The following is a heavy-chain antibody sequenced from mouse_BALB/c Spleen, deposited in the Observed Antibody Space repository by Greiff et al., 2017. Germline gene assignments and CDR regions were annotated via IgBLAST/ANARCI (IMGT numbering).Heavy chain of an antibody. Sequence: LVESGPELVKPGASVKMSCKASGYTFTSYVMHWVKQKPGQGLEWIGYINPYNDGTKYNEKFKGKATLTSDKSSSTAYMELSSLTSEDSAVYYCAHGNYEDAMDYWGQGTSVTVSS. CDR1: GYTFTSYV. J-gene: IGHJ4*01. D-gene: IGHD2-1*01. CDR3: AHGNYEDAMDY. CDR2: INPYNDGT. V-gene: IGHV1-14*01.